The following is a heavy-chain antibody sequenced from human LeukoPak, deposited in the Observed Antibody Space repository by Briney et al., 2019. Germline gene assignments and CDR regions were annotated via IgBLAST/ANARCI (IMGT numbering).Heavy chain of an antibody. CDR1: GGSISSSSYY. J-gene: IGHJ6*03. CDR3: ARTTEEYYGSGKFRKYYSYYYYMDV. D-gene: IGHD3-10*01. V-gene: IGHV4-39*06. Sequence: SETLSLTCTVSGGSISSSSYYWGWIRQPPGKGLEWIGSIYYSGSTYYNPSLKSRVTISVDTSKNQFPLKLNSVTAADTAVYYCARTTEEYYGSGKFRKYYSYYYYMDVWGKGTTVTVSS. CDR2: IYYSGST.